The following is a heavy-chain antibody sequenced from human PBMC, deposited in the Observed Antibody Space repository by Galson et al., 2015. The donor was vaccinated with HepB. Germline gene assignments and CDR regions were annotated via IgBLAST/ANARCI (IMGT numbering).Heavy chain of an antibody. V-gene: IGHV4-34*01. CDR2: INHSGST. D-gene: IGHD5-18*01. CDR1: GGSFSDYN. J-gene: IGHJ4*02. CDR3: ARGFPRVGSQVGDTAVD. Sequence: ETLFLTSAAYGGSFSDYNWCWLRQPPGKGLEWIGVINHSGSTNYNPSLKSRFTISGDTSKNHLSLKLSCVTAADTAVYYCARGFPRVGSQVGDTAVDWGQGTLVTVSS.